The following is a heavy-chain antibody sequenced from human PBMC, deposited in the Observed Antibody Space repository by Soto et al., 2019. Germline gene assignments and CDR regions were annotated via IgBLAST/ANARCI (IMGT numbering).Heavy chain of an antibody. CDR2: IWYDGSNK. CDR1: GFTFSSYG. Sequence: QVQLVESGGGVVQPGRSLRLSCAASGFTFSSYGMHWVRQAPGKGLEWVAVIWYDGSNKYYADSVKGRFTISRDNSKNTLYLKMNSLRAEDTAVYYCARGRVDGYNYGGDAFDIWGQGTMVTVSS. CDR3: ARGRVDGYNYGGDAFDI. V-gene: IGHV3-33*01. D-gene: IGHD5-12*01. J-gene: IGHJ3*02.